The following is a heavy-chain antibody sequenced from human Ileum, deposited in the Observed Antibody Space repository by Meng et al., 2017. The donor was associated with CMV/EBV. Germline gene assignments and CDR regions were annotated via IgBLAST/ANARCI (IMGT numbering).Heavy chain of an antibody. J-gene: IGHJ4*02. CDR3: ARSVSVRAMFDC. CDR1: GDLNTKYY. CDR2: VFSSGSS. Sequence: QEQLRDLRPGLCMLSGTVALHCSVSGDLNTKYYWNWCRQSPEKRLEWIGYVFSSGSSYLNPSLRGRVTMSLDTSKNQFSLKLGSVTTADTAVYFCARSVSVRAMFDCWGQGNLVTVSS. D-gene: IGHD5/OR15-5a*01. V-gene: IGHV4-59*01.